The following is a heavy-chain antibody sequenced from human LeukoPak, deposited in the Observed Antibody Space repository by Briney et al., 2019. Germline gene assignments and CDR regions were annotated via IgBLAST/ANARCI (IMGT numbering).Heavy chain of an antibody. D-gene: IGHD3-22*01. Sequence: GGSLRLSCAASGFTFSTYAMSWVRQAPGKGLEWVSSISDSGGSTYYADSVKGRFTISRDNSKNTLYLQMSSLRAEDTAVYYCARDTYYYDSSDYYSWFDPWGQGTLVTVSS. CDR1: GFTFSTYA. J-gene: IGHJ5*02. CDR3: ARDTYYYDSSDYYSWFDP. V-gene: IGHV3-23*01. CDR2: ISDSGGST.